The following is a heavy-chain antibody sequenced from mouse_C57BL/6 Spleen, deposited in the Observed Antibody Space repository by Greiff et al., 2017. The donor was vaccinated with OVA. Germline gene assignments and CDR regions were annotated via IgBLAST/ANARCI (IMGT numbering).Heavy chain of an antibody. CDR1: GYTFTSYW. Sequence: QVQLQQPGAELVMPGASVKLSCKASGYTFTSYWMHWVKQRPGQGLEWIGVIDPSDSYTNYNQQFNGKSTLTADKSSSKAYMQLSILTSEDSAVDYGARVYGSSYWYFDGWGTGTTVTVTS. J-gene: IGHJ1*03. D-gene: IGHD1-1*01. V-gene: IGHV1-69*01. CDR3: ARVYGSSYWYFDG. CDR2: IDPSDSYT.